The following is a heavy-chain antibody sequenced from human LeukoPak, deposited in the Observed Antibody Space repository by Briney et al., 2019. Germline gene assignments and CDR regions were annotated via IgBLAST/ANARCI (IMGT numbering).Heavy chain of an antibody. CDR3: ACYKIVERDFDF. CDR2: VHYSLSS. Sequence: SETLSLTCTVSGASINGYYWSWIRQPPGKGLEWIGNVHYSLSSNYSPSLESRVTISMDTSQRQFSLKLTSVTAADTAVYYCACYKIVERDFDFWGQGMLVTVSS. D-gene: IGHD5-24*01. V-gene: IGHV4-59*01. CDR1: GASINGYY. J-gene: IGHJ4*02.